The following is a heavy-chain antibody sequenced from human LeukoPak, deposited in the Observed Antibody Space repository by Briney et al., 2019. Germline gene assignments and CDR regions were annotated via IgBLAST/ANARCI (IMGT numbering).Heavy chain of an antibody. D-gene: IGHD1-26*01. CDR3: ARARRGSYPSSDY. Sequence: GESLKISCAASGFTSSDHYIDWVRQAPGKGLEWVGRTRNKANSYTTEYAASVKGGFTISRDDLKNSLFLQMNSLMTEDTAVYYCARARRGSYPSSDYWGQGTLVTVSS. CDR1: GFTSSDHY. CDR2: TRNKANSYTT. J-gene: IGHJ4*02. V-gene: IGHV3-72*01.